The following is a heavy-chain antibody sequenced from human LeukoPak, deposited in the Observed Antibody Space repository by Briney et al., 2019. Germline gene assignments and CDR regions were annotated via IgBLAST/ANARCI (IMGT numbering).Heavy chain of an antibody. J-gene: IGHJ4*02. Sequence: ASVKVSCKASVYTFTSYDINWVRQATGQGLEWMGWMNPNSGNTGYAQKFQGGVTMTRNTSISTAYMELSSLRSEDTAVYYCARGLDYGDYADYWGQGTLVTVSS. V-gene: IGHV1-8*01. CDR1: VYTFTSYD. CDR3: ARGLDYGDYADY. CDR2: MNPNSGNT. D-gene: IGHD4-17*01.